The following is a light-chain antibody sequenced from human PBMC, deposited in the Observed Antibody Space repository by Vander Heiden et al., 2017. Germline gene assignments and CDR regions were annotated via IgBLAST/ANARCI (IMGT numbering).Light chain of an antibody. CDR3: QQYYSTLT. V-gene: IGKV4-1*01. J-gene: IGKJ4*01. CDR2: WAS. CDR1: QSVLYSSNNKNY. Sequence: IVMTQSPDSLAVSLGERATINCKSSQSVLYSSNNKNYLAWYQQKPGQPPKLLIYWASTRESGVPDRFSGSGSGTDFTLTISSRQAEDVAVYFWQQYYSTLTFGGGTKVEIK.